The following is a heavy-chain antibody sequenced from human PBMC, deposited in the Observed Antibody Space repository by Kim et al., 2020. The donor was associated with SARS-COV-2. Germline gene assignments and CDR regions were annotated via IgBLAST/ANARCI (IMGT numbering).Heavy chain of an antibody. J-gene: IGHJ4*02. CDR3: VKPLYGAVVGGDY. CDR2: ISSNGGST. V-gene: IGHV3-64D*09. CDR1: GFTFSSYA. D-gene: IGHD4-17*01. Sequence: GGSLRLSCSASGFTFSSYAMHWVRQAPGKGLEYVSAISSNGGSTYYADSVKGRFTISRDNSKNTLYLQMSSLRAEDTAVYYCVKPLYGAVVGGDYWGQGTLVTVSS.